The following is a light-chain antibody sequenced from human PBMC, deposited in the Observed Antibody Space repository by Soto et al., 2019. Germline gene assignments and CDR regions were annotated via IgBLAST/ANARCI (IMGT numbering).Light chain of an antibody. CDR2: DNN. CDR1: SSNIGNNY. Sequence: QSVLTQPPSVSATPGQKVTISCSGSSSNIGNNYVSWYQQLPGSAPKLLIYDNNRRPSGIADRFSGSKSGTSATLGITGLQTGDEAEYYCGTWDSGLSAGVFGGGTKLTVL. J-gene: IGLJ3*02. V-gene: IGLV1-51*01. CDR3: GTWDSGLSAGV.